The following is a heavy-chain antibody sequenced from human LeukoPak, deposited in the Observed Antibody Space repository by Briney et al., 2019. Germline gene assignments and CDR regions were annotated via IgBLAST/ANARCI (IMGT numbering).Heavy chain of an antibody. J-gene: IGHJ4*02. Sequence: SETLSLTCTVSGGSIGSSSYYWGWIRQPPGKGLEWIGSIYYSGSTHYNPSLKSRVAISVDTSKNQFSLKLSSVTAADTAVYYCASPYSGYDFGYWGQGTLVTVSS. CDR2: IYYSGST. V-gene: IGHV4-39*01. CDR3: ASPYSGYDFGY. CDR1: GGSIGSSSYY. D-gene: IGHD5-12*01.